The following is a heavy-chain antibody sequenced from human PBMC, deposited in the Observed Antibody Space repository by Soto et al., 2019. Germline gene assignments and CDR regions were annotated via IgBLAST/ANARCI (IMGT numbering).Heavy chain of an antibody. J-gene: IGHJ6*02. Sequence: QVQLVESGGGVVQPGRSLRLSCAASGFTFSSYAMHWVRQAPGKGLEWVAVISYDGGNKYYADSVKGRFTISRDNSKNTLYLQMNSLRAEDTAVYYCARGRVVVAAEYGMDVWGQGTTVTVSS. CDR2: ISYDGGNK. CDR3: ARGRVVVAAEYGMDV. D-gene: IGHD2-15*01. CDR1: GFTFSSYA. V-gene: IGHV3-30-3*01.